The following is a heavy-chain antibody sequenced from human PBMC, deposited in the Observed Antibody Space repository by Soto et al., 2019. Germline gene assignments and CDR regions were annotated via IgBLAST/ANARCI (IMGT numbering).Heavy chain of an antibody. CDR3: ARVKTPGDYVDY. J-gene: IGHJ4*02. Sequence: SETLSLTCTVSGGSISSGGYYWGWIRQHPGKGLEWIGYIYYSGSTYYNPSLKSRVTISVDTSKNQFSLKLSSVTAADTAVYYCARVKTPGDYVDYWGQGTLVTVYS. D-gene: IGHD4-17*01. CDR2: IYYSGST. V-gene: IGHV4-31*03. CDR1: GGSISSGGYY.